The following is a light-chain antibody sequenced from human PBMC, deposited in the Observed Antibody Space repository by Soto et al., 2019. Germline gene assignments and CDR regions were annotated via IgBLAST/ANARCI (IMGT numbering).Light chain of an antibody. J-gene: IGKJ3*01. CDR3: QQFHSTGDT. CDR2: GAS. CDR1: QSVSSTY. Sequence: DIVLTQSPGTMSLSPGERTTLSCRASQSVSSTYLAWYQQKPGQAPRLLIYGASSRATGVPDRFSGSGSGTDFTLTISRLEPEDFAVYYCQQFHSTGDTFGPGTKVDIK. V-gene: IGKV3-20*01.